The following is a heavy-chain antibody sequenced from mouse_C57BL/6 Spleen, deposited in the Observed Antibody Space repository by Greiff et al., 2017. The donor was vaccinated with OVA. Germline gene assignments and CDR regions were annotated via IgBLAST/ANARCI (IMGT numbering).Heavy chain of an antibody. J-gene: IGHJ2*01. CDR2: ISSGSSTI. CDR3: ARPRDYDGGFDY. D-gene: IGHD2-4*01. Sequence: EVKVVESGGGLVKPGGSLKLSCAASGFTFSDYGMHWVRQAPEKGLEWVAYISSGSSTIYYADTVKGRFTISRDNAKNTLFLQMTSLRSEDTAMYYCARPRDYDGGFDYWGQGTTLTVSS. CDR1: GFTFSDYG. V-gene: IGHV5-17*01.